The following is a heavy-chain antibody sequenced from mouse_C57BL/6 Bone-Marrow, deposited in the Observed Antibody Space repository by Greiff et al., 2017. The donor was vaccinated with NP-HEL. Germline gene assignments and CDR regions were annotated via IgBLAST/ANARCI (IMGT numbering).Heavy chain of an antibody. CDR2: ISSGGSYT. V-gene: IGHV5-6*01. D-gene: IGHD2-4*01. CDR3: ASHYDYYYYAMDY. Sequence: EVKVVESGGDLVKPGGSLKLSCAASGFTFSSYGMSWVRQTPDKRLEWVATISSGGSYTYYPDSVKGRFTISRDNAKNTLYLQMSSLKSEDTAMYYCASHYDYYYYAMDYWGQGTSVTVSS. J-gene: IGHJ4*01. CDR1: GFTFSSYG.